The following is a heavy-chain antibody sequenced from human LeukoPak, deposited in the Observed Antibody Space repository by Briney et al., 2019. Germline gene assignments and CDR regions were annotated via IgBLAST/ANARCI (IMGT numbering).Heavy chain of an antibody. D-gene: IGHD3-3*01. CDR2: ISSSSSYI. Sequence: GGSLRLSCAASGFTFSSYSMNWVRPAPGKGLEWVSSISSSSSYIYYADSVKGRFTISRDNAKNSLYLQMNSLRAEDTAVYYCARDSLDFWRGYYHWGQGTLVTVSS. CDR3: ARDSLDFWRGYYH. J-gene: IGHJ5*02. CDR1: GFTFSSYS. V-gene: IGHV3-21*01.